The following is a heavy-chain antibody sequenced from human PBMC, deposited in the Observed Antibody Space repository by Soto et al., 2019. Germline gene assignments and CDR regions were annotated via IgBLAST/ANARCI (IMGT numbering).Heavy chain of an antibody. CDR2: IRNRPNSYTT. CDR1: GFTFSDHY. Sequence: EVQLVESGGGLVQPGGSLRLSCAASGFTFSDHYMDWVRQAPGKGLEWVGRIRNRPNSYTTQYAASVKGRFAVLRDDSENLVDLQMNALKTKATAVYYCVRDSGRGFYFDYWGQGAQVTVSS. J-gene: IGHJ4*02. D-gene: IGHD3-10*01. CDR3: VRDSGRGFYFDY. V-gene: IGHV3-72*01.